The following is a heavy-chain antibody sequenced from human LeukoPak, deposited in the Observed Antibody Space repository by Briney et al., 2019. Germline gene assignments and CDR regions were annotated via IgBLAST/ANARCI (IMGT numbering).Heavy chain of an antibody. CDR1: GFTFSSYG. CDR2: ISGSGGST. CDR3: AKDSEGAPAEY. J-gene: IGHJ4*02. D-gene: IGHD3-10*01. Sequence: GGSLRPSCAASGFTFSSYGMSWVRQAPGKGLEWVSAISGSGGSTYYADSVKGRFTISRDNSKKTLYLQMNSLRADDTSVYYCAKDSEGAPAEYWGQGTLVTVSS. V-gene: IGHV3-23*01.